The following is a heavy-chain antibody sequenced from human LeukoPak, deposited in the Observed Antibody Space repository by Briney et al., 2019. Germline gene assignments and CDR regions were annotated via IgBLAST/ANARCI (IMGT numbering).Heavy chain of an antibody. V-gene: IGHV4-30-2*01. J-gene: IGHJ4*02. Sequence: PSETLSLTCDVSGGSISSDGYSWSWIRQPPGKGLEWIGYIYHGGSTDYNPSLRSRVTISIDRSKNQFSLKLSSVTAADTAVYYCARDSSGYWLDYWGQGTLVTVSS. CDR3: ARDSSGYWLDY. D-gene: IGHD3-22*01. CDR1: GGSISSDGYS. CDR2: IYHGGST.